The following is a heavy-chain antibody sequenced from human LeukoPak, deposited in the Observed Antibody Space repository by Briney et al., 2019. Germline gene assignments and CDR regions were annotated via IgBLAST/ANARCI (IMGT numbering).Heavy chain of an antibody. CDR1: GFTFSEYY. J-gene: IGHJ4*02. D-gene: IGHD4-23*01. V-gene: IGHV3-11*01. CDR2: ISNSGTTI. CDR3: VKGGGNVRRYFEY. Sequence: PGGSLRLSCAASGFTFSEYYMSWIRQAPGKGLEWISYISNSGTTIYYTDSVKGRFTISRDSSKNTLYLQMNSLRAEDTAVYYCVKGGGNVRRYFEYWGQGTLVTVSS.